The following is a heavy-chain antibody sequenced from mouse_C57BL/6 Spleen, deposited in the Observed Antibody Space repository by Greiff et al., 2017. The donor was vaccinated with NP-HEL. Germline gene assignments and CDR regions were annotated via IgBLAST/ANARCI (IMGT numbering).Heavy chain of an antibody. J-gene: IGHJ2*01. Sequence: EVMLVESGGGLVKPGGSLKLSCAASGFTFSSYAMSWVRQTPEKRLEWVATISDGGSYTYYPDNVKGRFTISRDNAKNNLYLQMSHLKSEDTAMYYCARERGILYYFDYWGQGTTLTVSS. CDR3: ARERGILYYFDY. V-gene: IGHV5-4*01. CDR1: GFTFSSYA. CDR2: ISDGGSYT.